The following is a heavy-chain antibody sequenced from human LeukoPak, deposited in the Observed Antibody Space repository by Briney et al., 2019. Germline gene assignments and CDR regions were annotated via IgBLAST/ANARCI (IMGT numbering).Heavy chain of an antibody. CDR1: VCSFSEYY. V-gene: IGHV3-21*01. Sequence: GESLRLSCSPSVCSFSEYYMIWARQAPGKGLEWVSSISGRRSHMYYGDSVKGRFSISRDNANNSLYLQMNSLGAEETALYYGVRAFRPPRVTSAGDFWGQGILVTVSS. CDR3: VRAFRPPRVTSAGDF. D-gene: IGHD3-16*01. CDR2: ISGRRSHM. J-gene: IGHJ4*02.